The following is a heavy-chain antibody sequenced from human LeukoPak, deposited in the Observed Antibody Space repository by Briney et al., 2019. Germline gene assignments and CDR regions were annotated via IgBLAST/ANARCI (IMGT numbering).Heavy chain of an antibody. CDR2: IYSGGST. Sequence: GGSLRLSCAASGFTVSTNYMSWVRQAPGKGLEWVSVIYSGGSTYYADSVKGRFTISRDNSKNTLYLQANSLRAEDTAVYYCARGRPGYSFDYWGQGTLVTVSS. CDR1: GFTVSTNY. V-gene: IGHV3-66*01. D-gene: IGHD3-9*01. J-gene: IGHJ4*02. CDR3: ARGRPGYSFDY.